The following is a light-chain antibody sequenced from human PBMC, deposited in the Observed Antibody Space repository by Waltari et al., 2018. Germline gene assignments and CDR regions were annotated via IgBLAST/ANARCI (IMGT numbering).Light chain of an antibody. J-gene: IGKJ2*01. CDR3: QQYGSSVMYT. CDR2: GAS. CDR1: HRLTKNY. V-gene: IGKV3-20*01. Sequence: ATLSGRASHRLTKNYLAWYQQKPGQPPRLLIYGASSRAAGIPDRFSGSGSGTDFTLTISRLDPEDFAIYYCQQYGSSVMYTFGQGTKLEIK.